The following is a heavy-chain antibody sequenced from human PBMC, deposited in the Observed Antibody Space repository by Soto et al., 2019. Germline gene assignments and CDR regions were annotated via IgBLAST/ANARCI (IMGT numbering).Heavy chain of an antibody. CDR2: INHSGST. D-gene: IGHD3-3*02. J-gene: IGHJ5*02. V-gene: IGHV4-34*01. Sequence: SETLSLTCAVYGGSFSGYYWSWIRQPPGKGLEWIGEINHSGSTNYNPSLKSRVTISVDTSKNQFSLKLSSVTAADTAVYYCARHHIFRWFDPWGKGTLVTVSS. CDR3: ARHHIFRWFDP. CDR1: GGSFSGYY.